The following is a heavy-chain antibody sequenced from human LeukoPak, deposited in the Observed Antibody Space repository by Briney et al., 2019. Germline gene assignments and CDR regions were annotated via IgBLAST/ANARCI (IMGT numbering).Heavy chain of an antibody. Sequence: SETLSLTCTVSGGSISSYYWSWIRQPPGKGLEWIGYIYYSGSTNYNPSLKSRVTISVDTSKNQFSLRLSSVTAADTAVYYCARDGGRGYWGQGTLVTVSS. CDR3: ARDGGRGY. V-gene: IGHV4-59*12. CDR2: IYYSGST. D-gene: IGHD1-26*01. J-gene: IGHJ4*02. CDR1: GGSISSYY.